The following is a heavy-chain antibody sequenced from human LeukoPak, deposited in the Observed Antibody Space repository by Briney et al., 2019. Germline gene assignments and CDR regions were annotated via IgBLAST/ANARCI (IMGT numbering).Heavy chain of an antibody. CDR1: GFTFGDYL. D-gene: IGHD6-19*01. CDR2: ISGGTT. J-gene: IGHJ4*02. V-gene: IGHV3-49*03. Sequence: GGSLRLSCTASGFTFGDYLMSWFRQAPGKGLEWIGFISGGTTEYAASVKGRFTISRDDSTSIDYLQMNSLTTEDTAVYYCSRGSGWLSVYWGQGTLVTVSS. CDR3: SRGSGWLSVY.